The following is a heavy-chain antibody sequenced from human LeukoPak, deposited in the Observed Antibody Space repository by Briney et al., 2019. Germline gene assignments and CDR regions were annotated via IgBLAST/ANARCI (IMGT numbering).Heavy chain of an antibody. V-gene: IGHV1-3*01. CDR1: GYTFTDYA. D-gene: IGHD3-22*01. CDR3: ARGMWSSRGKEYYFDY. J-gene: IGHJ4*02. CDR2: INAGNGNT. Sequence: ASVKVSCKASGYTFTDYAMQWLRQAPGQRLEWMGWINAGNGNTKYSQKFQGRVTITRDTSASTAYMELSSLRSEDTAVYYCARGMWSSRGKEYYFDYWGLGTLVTVSS.